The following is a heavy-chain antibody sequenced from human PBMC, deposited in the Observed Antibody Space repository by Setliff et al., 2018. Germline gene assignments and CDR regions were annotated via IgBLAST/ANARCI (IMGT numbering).Heavy chain of an antibody. Sequence: SETLSLTCNVSGDSISGTYYWSWIRQPPGKGLEFIGYVYYSGTTYYNPSLKSRVTISLDTSKNQLSLNLSSVTAADTAVYYCARGTFDTSGYFPYPIGYWGQGTLVTVSS. CDR1: GDSISGTYY. J-gene: IGHJ4*02. CDR3: ARGTFDTSGYFPYPIGY. V-gene: IGHV4-59*12. D-gene: IGHD3-22*01. CDR2: VYYSGTT.